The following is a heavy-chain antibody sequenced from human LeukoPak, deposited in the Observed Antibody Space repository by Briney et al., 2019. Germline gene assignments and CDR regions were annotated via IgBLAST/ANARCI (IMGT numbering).Heavy chain of an antibody. Sequence: EGSLRLSCAASGFTFSSYAMRWVRQAPGKGLEWVSGISGSGDNTYYADSVKGRFTISRDNSKNTLYVQVNSLGTEDTAAYYCAKGSYYDSSGSFYFDYWGQGTLVTVSS. D-gene: IGHD3-22*01. V-gene: IGHV3-23*01. CDR2: ISGSGDNT. CDR1: GFTFSSYA. CDR3: AKGSYYDSSGSFYFDY. J-gene: IGHJ4*02.